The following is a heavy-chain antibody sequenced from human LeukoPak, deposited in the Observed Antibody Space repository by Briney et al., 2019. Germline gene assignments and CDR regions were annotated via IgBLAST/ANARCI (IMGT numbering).Heavy chain of an antibody. CDR2: IYTSGTT. CDR3: ARDMGQT. CDR1: GVSIISGAYY. V-gene: IGHV4-61*02. D-gene: IGHD3-10*01. J-gene: IGHJ5*02. Sequence: SQTLSLTCTVSGVSIISGAYYWTWIRQAAGKGLEWIGRIYTSGTTDYNPSLKSRVSISLDTSKNQFSLNLSSVTAADTAVYYCARDMGQTWGQGTLVTVSS.